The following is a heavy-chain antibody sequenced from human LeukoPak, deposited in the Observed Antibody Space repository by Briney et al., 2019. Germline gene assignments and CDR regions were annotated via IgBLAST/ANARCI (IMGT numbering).Heavy chain of an antibody. J-gene: IGHJ4*02. D-gene: IGHD1-26*01. CDR2: IYYSGST. CDR1: GDSISTYY. Sequence: SETLSLTCTVSGDSISTYYWSWIRQPPGKGLEWIAYIYYSGSTNYNPSLKSRVTISVDTSKNQFSLKLSSVTAADTPVYYCARHSGNYYDFDYWGQGTLVTVSS. CDR3: ARHSGNYYDFDY. V-gene: IGHV4-59*08.